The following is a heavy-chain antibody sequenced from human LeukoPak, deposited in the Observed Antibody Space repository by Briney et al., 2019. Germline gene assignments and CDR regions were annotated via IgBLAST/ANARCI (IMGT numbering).Heavy chain of an antibody. CDR3: ARGRGGATTGFDR. CDR2: INSNSGAR. CDR1: GYTFSGYY. V-gene: IGHV1-2*02. D-gene: IGHD1-26*01. J-gene: IGHJ5*02. Sequence: ASVKVSCKASGYTFSGYYMHWVRQAPGQGLESMGWINSNSGARNYAPKFQGRVTFSRDNSISTAYMELSSLRSDDTAIYYCARGRGGATTGFDRWGQGTLVTVS.